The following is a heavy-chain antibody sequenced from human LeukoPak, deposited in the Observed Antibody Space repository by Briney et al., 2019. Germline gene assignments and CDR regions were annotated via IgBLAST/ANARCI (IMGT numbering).Heavy chain of an antibody. V-gene: IGHV3-30*04. CDR1: GFTFSSYA. CDR3: ARVRTDFWSGYYYYGMDV. J-gene: IGHJ6*02. D-gene: IGHD3-3*01. CDR2: ISYDGSNK. Sequence: GGSLRLSCAASGFTFSSYAMHWVRQAPGKGLEWVAVISYDGSNKCYADSVKGRFTISRDNSKNTLYLQMNSLRAEDTAVYYCARVRTDFWSGYYYYGMDVWGQGTTVTVSS.